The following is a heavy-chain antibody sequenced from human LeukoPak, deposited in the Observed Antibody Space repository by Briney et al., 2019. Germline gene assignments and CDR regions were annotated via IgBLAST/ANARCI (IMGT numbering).Heavy chain of an antibody. D-gene: IGHD6-6*01. CDR3: ARGGANSSSWWVGDLDYYGMDV. J-gene: IGHJ6*02. CDR1: GGTFSSYA. CDR2: IIPIFGTA. Sequence: SVKVSCKATGGTFSSYAISWVRQAPGQGLEWMGGIIPIFGTANYAQKFQGRVTITADESTSTAYMKLSSLRSEDTAVYYCARGGANSSSWWVGDLDYYGMDVWGQGTTVTVSS. V-gene: IGHV1-69*13.